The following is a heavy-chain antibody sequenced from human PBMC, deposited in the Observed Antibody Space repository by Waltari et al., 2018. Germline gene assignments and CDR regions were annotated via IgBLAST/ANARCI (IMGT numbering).Heavy chain of an antibody. D-gene: IGHD6-25*01. J-gene: IGHJ4*02. CDR3: AKDLGFSGTYLDY. CDR2: ITWNSDEV. Sequence: EVQLVESGGGLVEPGRSLRLSCVASGFKFDDNAMHWVRQVPGKGLEWVSFITWNSDEVGYADSVKGRFTISRDNAKNSLYLQMNSLRPEDTALYYCAKDLGFSGTYLDYWGRGALVTVSS. V-gene: IGHV3-9*01. CDR1: GFKFDDNA.